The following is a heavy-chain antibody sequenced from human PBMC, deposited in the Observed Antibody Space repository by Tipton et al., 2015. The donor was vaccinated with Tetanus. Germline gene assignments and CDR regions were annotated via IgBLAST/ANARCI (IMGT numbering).Heavy chain of an antibody. CDR1: GDSMSNNY. CDR2: IFHSGST. D-gene: IGHD2-2*01. Sequence: GLVKPSETLSLTCTVSGDSMSNNYWSWIRQPPGKGLEWIAYIFHSGSTNYSPSLKSRVAISMDTSKNQISQKLSSVTAADTAVYYCARRSYCSSSRCFDAFDLWGQGTMVTVSS. V-gene: IGHV4-59*01. CDR3: ARRSYCSSSRCFDAFDL. J-gene: IGHJ3*01.